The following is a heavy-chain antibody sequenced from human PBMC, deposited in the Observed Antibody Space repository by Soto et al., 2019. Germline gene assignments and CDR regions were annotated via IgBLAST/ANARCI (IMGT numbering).Heavy chain of an antibody. D-gene: IGHD3-22*01. CDR2: ISGSGGST. V-gene: IGHV3-23*01. J-gene: IGHJ4*02. CDR1: GFTFSSYA. Sequence: PGGSLRLSCAASGFTFSSYAMSWVRQAPGKGLEWVSAISGSGGSTYYADSVKGRFTISRDNSKNTLYLQMNSLRAEDTAVYYCAKTPYYYDSSGYANLNYWGQGTLVTVSS. CDR3: AKTPYYYDSSGYANLNY.